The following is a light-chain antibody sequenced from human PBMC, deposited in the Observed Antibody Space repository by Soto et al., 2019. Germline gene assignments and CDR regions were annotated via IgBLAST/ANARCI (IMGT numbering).Light chain of an antibody. J-gene: IGKJ1*01. CDR3: QQYDEWPLT. Sequence: ILMTQSPATLSVSPGEGATLSCRAGQTIDSHLAWYQQKPGQAPRVLIFGASTRATGIAARFSGRGSGTDFTLTISSLQSEDFAVYYCQQYDEWPLTFGQGTKVEI. V-gene: IGKV3-15*01. CDR2: GAS. CDR1: QTIDSH.